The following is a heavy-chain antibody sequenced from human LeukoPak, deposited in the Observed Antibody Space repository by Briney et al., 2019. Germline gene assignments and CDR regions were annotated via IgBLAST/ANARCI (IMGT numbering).Heavy chain of an antibody. D-gene: IGHD3-3*01. J-gene: IGHJ5*02. V-gene: IGHV1-18*01. CDR3: ASPRGSRGTYDFWSGYDNYFDP. CDR1: GYTFNSYG. CDR2: ISAYNGNT. Sequence: ASVKISCKTSGYTFNSYGVSWVRQAPGQGPEWMGWISAYNGNTSYAKKLQGRLTLTTDTSTSTVYMELRSLRSDDTAIYYCASPRGSRGTYDFWSGYDNYFDPWGQGTLVTVSS.